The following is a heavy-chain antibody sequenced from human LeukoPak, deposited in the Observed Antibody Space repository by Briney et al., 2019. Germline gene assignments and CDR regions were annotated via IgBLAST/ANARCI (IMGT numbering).Heavy chain of an antibody. D-gene: IGHD1-14*01. Sequence: PGGSLRLSCAASGLTVDSNDMSWVRQAPGKRLEWVSILYSGSRTYYGDSVEGRFTISRDNSRNTLFLQMNSLRAEDTAMYYCTKSGPPDPYWGQGTMVTVSS. V-gene: IGHV3-53*01. CDR1: GLTVDSND. CDR2: LYSGSRT. J-gene: IGHJ3*01. CDR3: TKSGPPDPY.